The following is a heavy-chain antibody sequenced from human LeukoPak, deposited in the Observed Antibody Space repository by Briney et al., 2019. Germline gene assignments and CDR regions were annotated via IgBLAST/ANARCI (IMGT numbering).Heavy chain of an antibody. J-gene: IGHJ4*02. V-gene: IGHV3-53*01. CDR2: IYSGGGT. CDR1: GFTVSSNY. CDR3: ARDMAGPPLFYY. D-gene: IGHD6-19*01. Sequence: GGSLRLSCAASGFTVSSNYMSWVRQAPGKGLEWVSVIYSGGGTYYADSVKGRFTISRDNSKNTLYLQMNSLRAEDTAVYYCARDMAGPPLFYYWGQGTRVTVSS.